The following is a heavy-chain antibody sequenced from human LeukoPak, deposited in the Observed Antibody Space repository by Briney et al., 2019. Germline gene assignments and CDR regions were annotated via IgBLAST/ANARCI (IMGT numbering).Heavy chain of an antibody. Sequence: GGSLRLSCAASGFTFSTYWMSWVRQAPGKGLEWVANIKQDGSENYYVDSVKGRFTISRDSAKTSLYLQMISLRAEDTAVYYCARHLSGVTGYTYGRGIDYWGQRTLVTVSS. CDR1: GFTFSTYW. CDR2: IKQDGSEN. D-gene: IGHD5-18*01. V-gene: IGHV3-7*01. J-gene: IGHJ4*02. CDR3: ARHLSGVTGYTYGRGIDY.